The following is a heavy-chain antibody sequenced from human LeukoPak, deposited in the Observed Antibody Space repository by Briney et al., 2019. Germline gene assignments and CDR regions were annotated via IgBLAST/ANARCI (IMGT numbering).Heavy chain of an antibody. CDR2: MNTDGSRT. CDR1: GFTFSRYW. Sequence: PGGSLRLSCAASGFTFSRYWMHWVRQAPGKGLVWVSRMNTDGSRTDYADSVKGRFTISRDNAKNTLYLQMNSLRAEDTGVYYCARAPSEIGGYYPEYFRHWGQGTLVTVSS. D-gene: IGHD3-22*01. J-gene: IGHJ1*01. V-gene: IGHV3-74*01. CDR3: ARAPSEIGGYYPEYFRH.